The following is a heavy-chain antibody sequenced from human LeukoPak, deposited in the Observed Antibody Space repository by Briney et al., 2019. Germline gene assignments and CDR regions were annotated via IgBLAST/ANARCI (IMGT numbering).Heavy chain of an antibody. Sequence: GGSLRLSCAASGFTFDDYGMSWVRQAPGKGLEWVSGINWNGGSTGYADSVKGRFTISRDNAKNSLYLQMNSLRAEDTALYYCARDQGVLLWFGEKGNWFDPWGQGTLVTVSS. CDR3: ARDQGVLLWFGEKGNWFDP. V-gene: IGHV3-20*04. CDR2: INWNGGST. CDR1: GFTFDDYG. D-gene: IGHD3-10*01. J-gene: IGHJ5*02.